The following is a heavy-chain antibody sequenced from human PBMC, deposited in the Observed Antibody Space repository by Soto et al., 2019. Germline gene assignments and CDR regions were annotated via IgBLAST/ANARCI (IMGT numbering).Heavy chain of an antibody. D-gene: IGHD3-10*01. CDR2: IDNAGTDS. Sequence: EVQLVESGGGLVQPGGSLRLSCAASGFTLSGRSMHWVRQAPGKGLVWVSGIDNAGTDSTYADSVKGRFTSSRDNAKNMVYLQMNSLRVKDTAVYYCARGWFGPDVWGKGTTVTVSS. CDR1: GFTLSGRS. V-gene: IGHV3-74*01. CDR3: ARGWFGPDV. J-gene: IGHJ6*04.